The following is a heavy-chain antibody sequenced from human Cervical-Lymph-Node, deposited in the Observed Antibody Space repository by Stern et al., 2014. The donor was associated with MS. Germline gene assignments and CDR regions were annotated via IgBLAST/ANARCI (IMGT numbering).Heavy chain of an antibody. CDR3: ARTPSLSHGPVAGSFDS. J-gene: IGHJ4*02. CDR1: GYTFTDYG. CDR2: INTRTGNP. D-gene: IGHD6-19*01. V-gene: IGHV7-4-1*02. Sequence: QVQLVQSGSELKKPGASVKVSCKASGYTFTDYGISWVRQAPGQGLEWMAWINTRTGNPTFAQGLTGRFVFSLDTSVRTAFLQISGLKAGDTATYYRARTPSLSHGPVAGSFDSWGQGTLVTVSS.